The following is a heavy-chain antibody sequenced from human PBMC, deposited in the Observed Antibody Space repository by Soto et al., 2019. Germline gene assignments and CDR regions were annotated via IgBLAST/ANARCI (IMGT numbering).Heavy chain of an antibody. CDR1: GYTFTTHA. Sequence: ASLKVSCKASGYTFTTHAINWVRQAPGQGLEWMGWINPANGNTKYSPKFQDRLSITRDTSANTAYMELRSLRSEDTAVYYCAREGKTLFREIAGWFDPWGQGTLVTGS. CDR3: AREGKTLFREIAGWFDP. V-gene: IGHV1-3*01. D-gene: IGHD2-21*01. CDR2: INPANGNT. J-gene: IGHJ5*02.